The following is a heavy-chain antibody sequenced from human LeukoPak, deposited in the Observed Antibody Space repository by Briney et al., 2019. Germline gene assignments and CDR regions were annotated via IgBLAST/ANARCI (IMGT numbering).Heavy chain of an antibody. CDR3: ARDRMVLLARRPLDY. V-gene: IGHV1-18*04. CDR2: ISAYNGNT. J-gene: IGHJ4*02. D-gene: IGHD1-1*01. CDR1: GYTFTSYG. Sequence: GASVKVSCKASGYTFTSYGISWVRQAPGQGLEWMGWISAYNGNTNYAQKLQGRVTMTTDTSTSTAYMELRSLRADDTAVYYCARDRMVLLARRPLDYWGQGTLVTVSS.